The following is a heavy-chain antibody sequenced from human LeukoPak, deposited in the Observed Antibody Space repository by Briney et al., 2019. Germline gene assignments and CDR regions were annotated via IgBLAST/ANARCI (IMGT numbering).Heavy chain of an antibody. Sequence: GSLRLSCAASGFTFSSSAMSWVRQPPGKGLEWIGEINHSGSTNYNPSLKSRVTISVDTSKNQFSLKLSSVTAADTAVYYCARDLLVYAINSRSYYYYGMDVWGQGTTVTVSS. V-gene: IGHV4-34*01. CDR2: INHSGST. CDR3: ARDLLVYAINSRSYYYYGMDV. CDR1: GFTFSSSA. D-gene: IGHD2-8*01. J-gene: IGHJ6*02.